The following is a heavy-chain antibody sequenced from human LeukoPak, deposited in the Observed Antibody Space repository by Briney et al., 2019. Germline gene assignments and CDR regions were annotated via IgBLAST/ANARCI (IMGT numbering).Heavy chain of an antibody. V-gene: IGHV4-59*06. CDR2: IYYSGST. J-gene: IGHJ3*02. CDR3: ARDLSGYSSSWYRTSNAFDI. Sequence: PSETLSLTCTVSGGSISSYYWSWIRQHPGKGLEWIGYIYYSGSTYYNPSLKSRVTISVDTSKNQFSLKLSSVTAADTAVYYCARDLSGYSSSWYRTSNAFDIWGQGTMVTVSS. D-gene: IGHD6-13*01. CDR1: GGSISSYY.